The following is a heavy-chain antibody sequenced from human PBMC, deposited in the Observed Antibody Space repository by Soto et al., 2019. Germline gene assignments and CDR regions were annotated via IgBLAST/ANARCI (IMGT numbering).Heavy chain of an antibody. D-gene: IGHD6-13*01. Sequence: SETLSLTCTVSGGSVSSGSYYWSWIRQPPGKVLEWIGYIYYSGSTNYNPSLKSRVTIXXXXSXNXFXLXXXSVPXADTAVYYCARDYSSSWYPYGMDVWGQGTTVTVSS. V-gene: IGHV4-61*01. J-gene: IGHJ6*02. CDR2: IYYSGST. CDR3: ARDYSSSWYPYGMDV. CDR1: GGSVSSGSYY.